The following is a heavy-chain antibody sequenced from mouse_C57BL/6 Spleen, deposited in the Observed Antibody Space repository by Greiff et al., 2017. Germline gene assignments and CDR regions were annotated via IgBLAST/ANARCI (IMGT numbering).Heavy chain of an antibody. CDR1: GYAFSSYW. CDR3: AQERAYGSRPSYFDY. CDR2: IYPGDGDT. V-gene: IGHV1-80*01. D-gene: IGHD1-1*01. Sequence: QVQLQQSGAELVKPGASVKISCKASGYAFSSYWMNWVQQRPGKGLEWIGQIYPGDGDTNYNGKFKGKATLTADNSSSTAYLQLSSLTSEDSAVYCCAQERAYGSRPSYFDYWGQGTTLTVSS. J-gene: IGHJ2*01.